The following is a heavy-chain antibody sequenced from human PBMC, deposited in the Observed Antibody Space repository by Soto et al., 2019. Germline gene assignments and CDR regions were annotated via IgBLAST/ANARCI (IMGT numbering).Heavy chain of an antibody. CDR3: AKDFQEITVTTPGD. CDR1: GFTFSSYA. CDR2: ISGSGGST. J-gene: IGHJ4*01. D-gene: IGHD4-17*01. Sequence: GGSLRLSCAASGFTFSSYAMSWVRQAPGKGLEWVSAISGSGGSTYYADSVKGRFTISRDNSKNTLYLQMNSLRAEDTAVYYCAKDFQEITVTTPGDWGQGTLVTVSS. V-gene: IGHV3-23*01.